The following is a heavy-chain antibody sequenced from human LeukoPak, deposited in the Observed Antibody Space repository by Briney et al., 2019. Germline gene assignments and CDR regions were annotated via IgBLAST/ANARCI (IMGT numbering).Heavy chain of an antibody. V-gene: IGHV4-39*01. CDR3: ARRGTIDSGRPWN. D-gene: IGHD1-26*01. Sequence: SETLSLTCTVSGGSINISDYYWGWIRQPPGKGLEWIGSMHYSGSTYYNPSLKSRVTISVDTSKNQFSLKVTSVTAADTAVYYCARRGTIDSGRPWNWGQGTLVTVSS. CDR2: MHYSGST. J-gene: IGHJ4*02. CDR1: GGSINISDYY.